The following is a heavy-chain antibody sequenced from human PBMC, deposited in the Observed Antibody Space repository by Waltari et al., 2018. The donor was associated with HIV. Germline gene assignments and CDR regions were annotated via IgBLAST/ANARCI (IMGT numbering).Heavy chain of an antibody. Sequence: QVQLVESGGGLVKPGGSLRLSCAASGFSFSDSYMPWISQAPGKGLEWVAYISNSCTNKYYADSVKGRFTVSRDNAKNSLYLQMNSLRAEDTAVYYCARDRGYTYGPPDFWGQGTLVTVSS. CDR2: ISNSCTNK. J-gene: IGHJ4*02. CDR1: GFSFSDSY. CDR3: ARDRGYTYGPPDF. V-gene: IGHV3-11*04. D-gene: IGHD5-18*01.